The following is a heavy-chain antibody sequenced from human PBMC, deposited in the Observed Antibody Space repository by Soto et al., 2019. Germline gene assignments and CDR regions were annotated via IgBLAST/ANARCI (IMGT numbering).Heavy chain of an antibody. CDR1: GFTLSTYA. CDR2: VSARGLNT. J-gene: IGHJ4*02. CDR3: ANGRPRRTSAYFFDY. Sequence: EVQLLESGGKLVQPGGSLTLSCAASGFTLSTYARAWVRQAPGKGLAWVSGVSARGLNTDYADPVKGRFYISRDNSKITVSLCMNCRRAEDTALYCGANGRPRRTSAYFFDYWRQGTQVTVSS. V-gene: IGHV3-23*01.